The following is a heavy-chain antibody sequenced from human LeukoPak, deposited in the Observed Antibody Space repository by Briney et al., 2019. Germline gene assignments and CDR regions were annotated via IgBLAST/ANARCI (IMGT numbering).Heavy chain of an antibody. CDR3: ARAPLEYCSSTSCYFHWFDP. CDR2: INPNSGGT. V-gene: IGHV1-2*02. CDR1: GYTFSGYY. D-gene: IGHD2-2*01. Sequence: ASVKVSCKASGYTFSGYYIHWVRQAPGQGLEWMGWINPNSGGTNYAQKFQGRVTMTRDTSISTAYMELSRLRSDDTAVYYCARAPLEYCSSTSCYFHWFDPWGQGTLVTVSS. J-gene: IGHJ5*02.